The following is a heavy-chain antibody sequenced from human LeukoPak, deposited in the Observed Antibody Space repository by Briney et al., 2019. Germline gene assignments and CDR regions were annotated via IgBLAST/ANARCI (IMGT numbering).Heavy chain of an antibody. CDR1: GRSIRGYY. CDR3: ARLSGTAVAGLTSYYHYLDV. J-gene: IGHJ6*03. Sequence: SSVTLSLTCTVSGRSIRGYYWAWIRHPPGTGLDWIGYIHYTWTHNLNPSLKSLVTLSVDTSNNEFSLKLRSVTAADTAVYYCARLSGTAVAGLTSYYHYLDVWGTGTTVTVSS. V-gene: IGHV4-59*01. D-gene: IGHD6-19*01. CDR2: IHYTWTH.